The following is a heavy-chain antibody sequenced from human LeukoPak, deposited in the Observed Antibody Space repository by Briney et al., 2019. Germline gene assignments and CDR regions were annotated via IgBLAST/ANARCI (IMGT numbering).Heavy chain of an antibody. Sequence: TSETLSLTCSVSGGSISSSSYYWGWIRQPPGKGLGWIGTIYYSGRTYYNPTLKSRVTMSVDTSKNQFSLRLSSVTAADTAVYYCAGHRSLSIAAAFDYWGQGTLVTVSS. J-gene: IGHJ4*02. V-gene: IGHV4-39*01. CDR3: AGHRSLSIAAAFDY. CDR2: IYYSGRT. D-gene: IGHD6-25*01. CDR1: GGSISSSSYY.